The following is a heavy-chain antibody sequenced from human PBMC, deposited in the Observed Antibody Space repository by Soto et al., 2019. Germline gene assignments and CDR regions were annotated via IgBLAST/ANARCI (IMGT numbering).Heavy chain of an antibody. J-gene: IGHJ4*02. CDR2: ISGSGGST. CDR1: GFTFSSYA. D-gene: IGHD5-12*01. Sequence: EVQLLESGGGLVQPGGSLRLSCAASGFTFSSYAMSWVRQAPGKGLEWVSAISGSGGSTYYADSVKGRFTISRDNSKNTLYLQMNSLRAEDTTVYYCAKGPHVEMATTYWGQGTLVTVSS. CDR3: AKGPHVEMATTY. V-gene: IGHV3-23*01.